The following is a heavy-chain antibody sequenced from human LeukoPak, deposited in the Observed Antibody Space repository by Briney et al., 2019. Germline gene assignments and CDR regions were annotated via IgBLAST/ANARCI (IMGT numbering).Heavy chain of an antibody. CDR2: ICSGGST. J-gene: IGHJ5*02. CDR3: ARGITYYYDSSGPNWFDP. CDR1: GFTVSSNY. V-gene: IGHV3-53*01. Sequence: GGSLRLSCAASGFTVSSNYMSWVRQAPGKGLEWVSVICSGGSTYYADSVKGRFTISRDNSKNTLYLQMNSLRAEDTAVYYCARGITYYYDSSGPNWFDPWGQGTLVTVSS. D-gene: IGHD3-22*01.